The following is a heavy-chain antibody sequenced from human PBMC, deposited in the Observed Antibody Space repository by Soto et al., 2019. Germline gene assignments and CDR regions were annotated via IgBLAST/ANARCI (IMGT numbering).Heavy chain of an antibody. Sequence: SETLSLTCTVSGGSISSYYWSWIRQPPGKGLEWIGYIYYSGSTNYNPSLKSRVTISVDTSKNQFSLKLNSMTAADTAVYYCASRYCSGGSRYSRAFDIWGQGTMVTVSS. CDR1: GGSISSYY. CDR2: IYYSGST. D-gene: IGHD2-15*01. V-gene: IGHV4-59*08. CDR3: ASRYCSGGSRYSRAFDI. J-gene: IGHJ3*02.